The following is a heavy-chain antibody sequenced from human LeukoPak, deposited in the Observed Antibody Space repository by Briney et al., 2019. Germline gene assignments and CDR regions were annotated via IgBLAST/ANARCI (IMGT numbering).Heavy chain of an antibody. CDR2: IIPIFGTA. Sequence: SVKVSCKASGGTFSSYAISWVRQAPGQGLEWMGGIIPIFGTANYAQKFQGRVTITADKSTSTAYMELSSLRSEDTAVYYCARDLSPRYYDSSGYRLPYYYYYMDVWGKGTTVTVSS. D-gene: IGHD3-22*01. J-gene: IGHJ6*03. V-gene: IGHV1-69*06. CDR1: GGTFSSYA. CDR3: ARDLSPRYYDSSGYRLPYYYYYMDV.